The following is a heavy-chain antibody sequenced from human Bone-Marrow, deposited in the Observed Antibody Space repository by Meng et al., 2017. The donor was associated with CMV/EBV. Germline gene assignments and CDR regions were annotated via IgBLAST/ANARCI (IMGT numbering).Heavy chain of an antibody. V-gene: IGHV1-69*01. D-gene: IGHD3-10*01. J-gene: IGHJ4*02. CDR2: IIPIFGTA. CDR1: VGTFRSYA. Sequence: QVQLVQSGAEVKKPGYSVKVSCKSSVGTFRSYAISRVRQAPGQGLEWMGGIIPIFGTANYAQKFQGRVTITAEESTSTAYMELSSLRSEDTAVYYCASTGSVNMVRGVIITRYFDYWGQGTLVTVSS. CDR3: ASTGSVNMVRGVIITRYFDY.